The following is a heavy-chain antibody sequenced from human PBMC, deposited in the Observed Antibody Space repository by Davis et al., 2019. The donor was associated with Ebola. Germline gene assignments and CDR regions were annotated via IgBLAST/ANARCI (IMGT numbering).Heavy chain of an antibody. V-gene: IGHV1-8*02. Sequence: ASSVNVSCKASGCTFSSYAIIWVRQAPGQGLEWMGWMNPNSGNTGYAQKFQGRVTMTRNTSISTAYMELSSLRSEDTAVYYCARGGIAAQTAHYYYGMDVWGQGTTVTVSS. CDR1: GCTFSSYA. CDR2: MNPNSGNT. CDR3: ARGGIAAQTAHYYYGMDV. J-gene: IGHJ6*02. D-gene: IGHD6-6*01.